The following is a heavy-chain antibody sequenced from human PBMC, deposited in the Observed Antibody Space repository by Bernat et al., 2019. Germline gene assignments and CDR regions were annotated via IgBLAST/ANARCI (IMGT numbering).Heavy chain of an antibody. Sequence: EVQLLESGGGLLQPGGSLRLSCAASGFTFGSYAMSWVRQAPGKGLEWVSAISGAAGSAYYADSVKGRFTISRDNSKNTLYLQMNSLRAEDTAVYYCAKDRSGSFLTRGTNYFGDWGQGTLLTVSS. V-gene: IGHV3-23*01. D-gene: IGHD1-26*01. J-gene: IGHJ4*02. CDR2: ISGAAGSA. CDR1: GFTFGSYA. CDR3: AKDRSGSFLTRGTNYFGD.